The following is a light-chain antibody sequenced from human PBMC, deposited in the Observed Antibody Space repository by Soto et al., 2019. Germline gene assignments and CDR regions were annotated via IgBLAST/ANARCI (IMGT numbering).Light chain of an antibody. CDR3: CSYAGSSYV. CDR2: EVS. Sequence: QSALTQPASVSGSPGQSITISCTGTSSDVGSYNLVSWYQQHPGKAPKLMIYEVSKRPSGVSNRFSGSKSGNTASLTISGFQAEDEADYYCCSYAGSSYVFGTGTKVTVL. CDR1: SSDVGSYNL. V-gene: IGLV2-23*02. J-gene: IGLJ1*01.